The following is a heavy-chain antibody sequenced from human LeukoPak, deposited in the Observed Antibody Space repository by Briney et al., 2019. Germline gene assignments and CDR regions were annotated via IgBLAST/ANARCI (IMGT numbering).Heavy chain of an antibody. J-gene: IGHJ4*02. V-gene: IGHV3-7*03. D-gene: IGHD6-19*01. CDR1: GFTVSRFW. Sequence: GGSLRLSCAASGFTVSRFWMSWVRQLPGRGLEWVANIKQDGSERYYVDSVKDRFTISRDNAKNSLYLQMNSLRGEDTAVYYCARDDVVAGPFDSWGQGTLVTVSS. CDR3: ARDDVVAGPFDS. CDR2: IKQDGSER.